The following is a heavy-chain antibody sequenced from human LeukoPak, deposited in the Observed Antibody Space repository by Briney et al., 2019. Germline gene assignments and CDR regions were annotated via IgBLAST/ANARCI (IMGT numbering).Heavy chain of an antibody. CDR3: ARHYQRITMVRGVIAFDY. J-gene: IGHJ4*02. CDR2: IYYSGTT. CDR1: GGSISSYY. Sequence: PSETLSLTCTVSGGSISSYYWSWIRQPPGKGLEWIGYIYYSGTTNYNPSLESRVTISVDTSKNQFSLKLSSVTAADTAVYYCARHYQRITMVRGVIAFDYWGQGTLVTVSS. D-gene: IGHD3-10*01. V-gene: IGHV4-59*01.